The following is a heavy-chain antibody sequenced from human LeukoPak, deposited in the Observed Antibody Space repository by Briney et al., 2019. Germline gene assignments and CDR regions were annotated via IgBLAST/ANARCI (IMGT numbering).Heavy chain of an antibody. D-gene: IGHD4-17*01. J-gene: IGHJ6*02. CDR3: ARDRPDDYGDYSYYYYGMDV. V-gene: IGHV3-21*01. CDR1: GFTFSSYS. CDR2: ISSSSSYI. Sequence: PGGSLRLSCAASGFTFSSYSMNWVRQAPGKGLEWVSSISSSSSYIYYADSVKGRFTISRDNAKNSLYLQMNSLRAEDTAVYYCARDRPDDYGDYSYYYYGMDVWGQGTTVTVS.